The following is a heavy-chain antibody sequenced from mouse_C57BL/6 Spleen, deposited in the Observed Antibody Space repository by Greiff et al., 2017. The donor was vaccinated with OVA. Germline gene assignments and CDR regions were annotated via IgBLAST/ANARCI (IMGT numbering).Heavy chain of an antibody. CDR1: GYTFTSYW. J-gene: IGHJ2*01. CDR3: ARGLYGNLFDY. V-gene: IGHV1-69*01. CDR2: IDPSDSYT. Sequence: VQLQQSGAELVMPGASVKLSCKASGYTFTSYWMHWVKQRPGQGLEWIGEIDPSDSYTNYNQKFKGKSTLTVDKSSSTAYMQLSSLTSEDSAVYYCARGLYGNLFDYWGQGTTLTVSS. D-gene: IGHD2-1*01.